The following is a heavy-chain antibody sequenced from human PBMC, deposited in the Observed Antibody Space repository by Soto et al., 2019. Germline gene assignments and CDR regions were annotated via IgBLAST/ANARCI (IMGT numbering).Heavy chain of an antibody. J-gene: IGHJ4*02. V-gene: IGHV3-23*01. CDR3: ARQNPLSGYGYGLGGYYFDS. CDR1: GFTFSSYA. CDR2: ISGSGGST. D-gene: IGHD5-12*01. Sequence: PGGSLRLSCAASGFTFSSYAMSWVRQAPGKGLEWVSAISGSGGSTYYADSVKGRFTISRDNSKNTLYLQMNSLRAEDTAVYYCARQNPLSGYGYGLGGYYFDSWGQGTLVTVSS.